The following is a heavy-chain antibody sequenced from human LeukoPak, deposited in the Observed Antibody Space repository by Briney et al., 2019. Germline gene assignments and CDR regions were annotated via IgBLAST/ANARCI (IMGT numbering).Heavy chain of an antibody. Sequence: ASVKVSCKVSGYTLTELSMHWVRQAPGKGLEWMGGFDPEDGETIYAQKFQGRVTMTEDTSTDTAYMELSSLRSEDTAVYYCATDRQQLGKFDYWDQGTLVTVSS. V-gene: IGHV1-24*01. D-gene: IGHD6-13*01. J-gene: IGHJ4*02. CDR1: GYTLTELS. CDR2: FDPEDGET. CDR3: ATDRQQLGKFDY.